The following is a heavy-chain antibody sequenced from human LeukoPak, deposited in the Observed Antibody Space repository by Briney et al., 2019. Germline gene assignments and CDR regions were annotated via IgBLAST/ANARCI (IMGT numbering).Heavy chain of an antibody. CDR2: ISGGGGST. D-gene: IGHD3-22*01. Sequence: GGSLRLSCAASGFTFSSYAMNWVRQAPGKGLEWVSAISGGGGSTYHADSVKGRFTISRDNSKNTPYLQMNSLRAEDTAAYYCAKDLTYYYDSSGYSAGSGGQGTLVTVSS. V-gene: IGHV3-23*01. CDR1: GFTFSSYA. J-gene: IGHJ4*02. CDR3: AKDLTYYYDSSGYSAGS.